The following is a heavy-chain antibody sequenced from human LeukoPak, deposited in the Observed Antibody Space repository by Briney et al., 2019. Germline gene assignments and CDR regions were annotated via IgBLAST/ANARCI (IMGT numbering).Heavy chain of an antibody. J-gene: IGHJ4*02. CDR2: FCHSGSI. CDR1: GVSISDYC. Sequence: ASETLSLTCTVSGVSISDYCWSWVRQPAGEGLEWIGRFCHSGSINYNPSLNSRVTMSVDTSNNQFSLKVTSVTAADTAVYYCARDERAGDGGGYAPRFDYWGQGTLVTVSS. V-gene: IGHV4-4*07. CDR3: ARDERAGDGGGYAPRFDY. D-gene: IGHD3-22*01.